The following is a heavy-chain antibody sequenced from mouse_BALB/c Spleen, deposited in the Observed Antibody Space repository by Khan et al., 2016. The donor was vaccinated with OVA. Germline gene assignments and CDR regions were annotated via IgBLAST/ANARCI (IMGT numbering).Heavy chain of an antibody. J-gene: IGHJ4*01. CDR2: IAPGSGST. CDR1: GYTFTSYC. D-gene: IGHD1-1*01. V-gene: IGHV1S41*01. Sequence: DLLKPGASVKLSCTASGYTFTSYCINWIKQRPGQGLEWIGRIAPGSGSTSYNPMFKGKATLTLDTSSSPAYIQLSSLSSEDSAVYFCARENYYGRNCYAIDYWGQGTTVTVSS. CDR3: ARENYYGRNCYAIDY.